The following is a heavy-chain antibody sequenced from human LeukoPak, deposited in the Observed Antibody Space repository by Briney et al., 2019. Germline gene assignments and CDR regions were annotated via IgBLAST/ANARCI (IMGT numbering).Heavy chain of an antibody. CDR2: IAPDGSDK. CDR3: ARDNDYGNDY. V-gene: IGHV3-7*04. CDR1: GFTFSSYW. J-gene: IGHJ4*02. Sequence: GGSLRLSCAASGFTFSSYWMKWVRQAPGRGLEWVANIAPDGSDKYHLDSVKGRFTISRDNTKNSLSLEMNSLRAEDTALYYCARDNDYGNDYWGQGTLVTVSS. D-gene: IGHD4-17*01.